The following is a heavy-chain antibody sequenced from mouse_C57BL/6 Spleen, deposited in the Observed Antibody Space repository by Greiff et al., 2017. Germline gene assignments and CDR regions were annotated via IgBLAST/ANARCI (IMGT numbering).Heavy chain of an antibody. CDR1: GYTFTSYW. CDR3: ARDWETAQVPFAY. V-gene: IGHV1-7*01. D-gene: IGHD3-2*02. Sequence: QVQLQQSGAELAKPGASVKLSCKASGYTFTSYWLHWVKQRPGQGLEWIGYINPSSGYTKYNQTFKDKATLTADKSSSTAYMQLSSLTYEDSAVYYCARDWETAQVPFAYWGQGTLVTVSA. J-gene: IGHJ3*01. CDR2: INPSSGYT.